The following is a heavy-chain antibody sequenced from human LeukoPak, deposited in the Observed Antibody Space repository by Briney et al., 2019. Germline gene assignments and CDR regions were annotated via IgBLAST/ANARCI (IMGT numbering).Heavy chain of an antibody. CDR1: GFTFSSDS. V-gene: IGHV3-21*01. CDR3: ARDRGGYDILTGYYYYYGMDV. CDR2: ISSSSSYI. D-gene: IGHD3-9*01. Sequence: GGSLRLSCAASGFTFSSDSMNWVRQAPGKGLEWVSSISSSSSYIYYADSVKGRFTISRDNAKNSLYLQMNSLRAEDTAVYYCARDRGGYDILTGYYYYYGMDVWGKGTTVTVSS. J-gene: IGHJ6*04.